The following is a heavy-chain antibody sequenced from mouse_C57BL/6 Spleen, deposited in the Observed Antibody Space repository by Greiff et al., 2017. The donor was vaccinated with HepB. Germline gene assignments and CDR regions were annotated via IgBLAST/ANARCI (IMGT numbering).Heavy chain of an antibody. D-gene: IGHD1-2*01. CDR1: GYAFSSSW. CDR2: IYPGDGDT. Sequence: QVQLQQSGPELVKPGASVKISCKASGYAFSSSWMNWVKQRSGKGLEWIGRIYPGDGDTNYNGKFKGKATLTADKSSSTAYMQLSSLTSEDSAVYFCARDGYSHAMDYWGQGTSVTVSS. V-gene: IGHV1-82*01. J-gene: IGHJ4*01. CDR3: ARDGYSHAMDY.